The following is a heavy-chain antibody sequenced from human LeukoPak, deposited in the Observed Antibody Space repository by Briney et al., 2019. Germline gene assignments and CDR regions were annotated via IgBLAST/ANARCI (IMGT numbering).Heavy chain of an antibody. D-gene: IGHD1-14*01. CDR1: GFTFSIHW. V-gene: IGHV3-7*03. J-gene: IGHJ3*02. CDR2: IKQDGSEK. CDR3: ARVLYNLDAFDI. Sequence: GGSLRLSCAASGFTFSIHWMSWVRQAPGKELEWVANIKQDGSEKHYVDSVKGRFTISRDNAKNSLYLQMNSLRAEDTAVYYCARVLYNLDAFDIWGQGTMVTVSS.